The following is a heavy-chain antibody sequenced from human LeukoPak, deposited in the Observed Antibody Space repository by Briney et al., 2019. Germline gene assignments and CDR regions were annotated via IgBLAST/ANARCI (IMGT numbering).Heavy chain of an antibody. Sequence: GGSLRLSCAASGFTFSTYWMSWVRQAPGKGLEWVSSISSSSSYIYYADSVKGRFTISRDNAKNSLYLQMNSLRAEDTAVYYCARGSFTLRDGDYETGDYWGQGTLVTVSS. D-gene: IGHD4-17*01. V-gene: IGHV3-21*01. CDR3: ARGSFTLRDGDYETGDY. J-gene: IGHJ4*02. CDR2: ISSSSSYI. CDR1: GFTFSTYW.